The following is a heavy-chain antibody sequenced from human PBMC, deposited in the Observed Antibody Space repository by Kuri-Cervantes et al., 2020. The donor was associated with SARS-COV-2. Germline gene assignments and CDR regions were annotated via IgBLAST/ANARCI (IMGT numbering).Heavy chain of an antibody. CDR2: FNHTGST. CDR3: ARGRKNVSSGAARPTRYDP. Sequence: SQTLSLTCAVYGESFSGYYWNWIRQPPGKGLEWIGDFNHTGSTNYNPSLKSRVTISVDTSKNQFSLKLSSVTAADTAVYYCARGRKNVSSGAARPTRYDPWGQGTLVTVSS. D-gene: IGHD6-6*01. J-gene: IGHJ5*02. CDR1: GESFSGYY. V-gene: IGHV4-34*01.